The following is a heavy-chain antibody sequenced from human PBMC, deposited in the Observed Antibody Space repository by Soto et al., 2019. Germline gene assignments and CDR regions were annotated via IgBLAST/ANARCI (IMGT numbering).Heavy chain of an antibody. CDR3: ANLGREQYSGSYYFDY. D-gene: IGHD1-26*01. CDR2: ISGSGGST. V-gene: IGHV3-23*01. CDR1: GFTFSSYA. J-gene: IGHJ4*02. Sequence: EVQLLESGGGLVQPGGSLRLSCAASGFTFSSYAMSWVRQAPGKGLEWVSAISGSGGSTYYADSVKGRFTISGDNSKNTLYLQMNSLRAEDTAVYYCANLGREQYSGSYYFDYWGQGTLVTVSS.